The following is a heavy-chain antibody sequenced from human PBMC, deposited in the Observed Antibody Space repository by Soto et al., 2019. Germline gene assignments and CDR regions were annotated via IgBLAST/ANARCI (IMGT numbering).Heavy chain of an antibody. CDR1: GFTLSSYS. CDR2: ISSSSSYI. CDR3: ARGLSRYGYNLVDY. V-gene: IGHV3-21*01. D-gene: IGHD3-9*01. Sequence: GGYLRLSCAASGFTLSSYSLHWVRQAPWKGLEWVSSISSSSSYIYYADSVKGRFTISRDNAKNSLYLQMNSLRAEDTAVYYCARGLSRYGYNLVDYWGQGT. J-gene: IGHJ4*02.